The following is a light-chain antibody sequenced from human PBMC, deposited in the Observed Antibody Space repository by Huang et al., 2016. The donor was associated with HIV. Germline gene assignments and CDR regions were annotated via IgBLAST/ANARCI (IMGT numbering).Light chain of an antibody. CDR3: QQYNNWPRT. J-gene: IGKJ1*01. CDR1: QSISRN. Sequence: EIVMTQSPATLSVSPGERATLSCRASQSISRNLAWYRQIPGQAPWLLIYGASTRATGVPARFSGSGSGTEFTLTISILQSEDFAVYYCQQYNNWPRTFGQGTKVEI. V-gene: IGKV3-15*01. CDR2: GAS.